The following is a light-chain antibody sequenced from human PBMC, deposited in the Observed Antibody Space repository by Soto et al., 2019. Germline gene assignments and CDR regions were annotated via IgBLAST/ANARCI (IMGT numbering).Light chain of an antibody. CDR2: GVT. Sequence: QSALTQPASVSGSPGQSITISCTGTSIDVGGYNYVSWYQHHPGKAPKLMIYGVTNRPSGVSIRFSRSKSGNTASLTISGLQPEDEADYYCTSYIHRRTLVVFGGGTKLTVL. CDR1: SIDVGGYNY. V-gene: IGLV2-14*01. CDR3: TSYIHRRTLVV. J-gene: IGLJ2*01.